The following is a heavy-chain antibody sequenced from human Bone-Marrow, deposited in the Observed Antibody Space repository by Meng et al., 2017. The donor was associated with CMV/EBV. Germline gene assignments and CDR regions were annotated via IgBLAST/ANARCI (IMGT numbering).Heavy chain of an antibody. V-gene: IGHV3-23*01. CDR2: ISGDDGRT. D-gene: IGHD3/OR15-3a*01. Sequence: GGSLRLSCAASGFTFSRYAMSWVRQAPGKGLEWVSSISGDDGRTFYADAVKGRFTISRDNSNNTLYLQMNSVRAEDTAVYYCAKPPLIGRVIEPRGYFDYWGQGTLVTVSS. J-gene: IGHJ4*02. CDR3: AKPPLIGRVIEPRGYFDY. CDR1: GFTFSRYA.